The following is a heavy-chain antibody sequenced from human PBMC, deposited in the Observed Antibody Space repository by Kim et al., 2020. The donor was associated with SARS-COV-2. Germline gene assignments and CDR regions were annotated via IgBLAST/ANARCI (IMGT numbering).Heavy chain of an antibody. Sequence: SPSLKSRVTISLDTSKNQFSLKLRSVTAADTAVYYCATSCSGSSHYGMDVWGQGTTVTVSS. CDR3: ATSCSGSSHYGMDV. V-gene: IGHV4-34*01. D-gene: IGHD3-10*02. J-gene: IGHJ6*02.